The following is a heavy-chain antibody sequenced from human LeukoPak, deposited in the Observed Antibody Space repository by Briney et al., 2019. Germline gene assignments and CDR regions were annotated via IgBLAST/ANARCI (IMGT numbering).Heavy chain of an antibody. CDR2: MWSDATTK. Sequence: GGSLRLSCTASGFRFSDYGVHWVRQAPGKGLQWVAVMWSDATTKYYADSVRGRFTISRDNSKNTVYLQMNSLRDEDAAVYYCARDYRAAANLAVWGLGTTVTVSS. J-gene: IGHJ6*02. V-gene: IGHV3-33*01. D-gene: IGHD6-13*01. CDR1: GFRFSDYG. CDR3: ARDYRAAANLAV.